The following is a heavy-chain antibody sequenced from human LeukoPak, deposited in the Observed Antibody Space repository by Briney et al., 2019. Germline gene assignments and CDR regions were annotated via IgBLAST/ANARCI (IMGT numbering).Heavy chain of an antibody. CDR1: GYTFTDYY. Sequence: ASVKVSCKASGYTFTDYYMHWVRQAPGQGLEWMGWINPNSGGANYAQKFQGRVTMTRDTSISTAYMELSRLRSDDTAVYYCARASYYYDSSGYPGYYFDYWGQGTLVTVSS. CDR2: INPNSGGA. CDR3: ARASYYYDSSGYPGYYFDY. D-gene: IGHD3-22*01. V-gene: IGHV1-2*02. J-gene: IGHJ4*02.